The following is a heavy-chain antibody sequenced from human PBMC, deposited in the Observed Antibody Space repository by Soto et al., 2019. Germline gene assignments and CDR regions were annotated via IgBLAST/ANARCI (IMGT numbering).Heavy chain of an antibody. J-gene: IGHJ3*02. CDR3: ARGDFWSGYYPIPGRVFAAFDI. Sequence: GGSLRLSCAASGFTFSDYYMSWIRQAPGKGLEWVSYISSSGSTIYYADSVKGRFTISRDNAKNSLYLQMNSLRAEDTAVYYCARGDFWSGYYPIPGRVFAAFDIWGQGTMVTVSS. V-gene: IGHV3-11*01. CDR1: GFTFSDYY. CDR2: ISSSGSTI. D-gene: IGHD3-3*01.